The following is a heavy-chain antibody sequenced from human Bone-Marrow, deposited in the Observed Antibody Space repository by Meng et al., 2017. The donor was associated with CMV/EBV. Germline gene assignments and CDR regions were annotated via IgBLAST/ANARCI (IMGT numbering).Heavy chain of an antibody. J-gene: IGHJ6*02. CDR2: ISWNSGSI. D-gene: IGHD1-1*01. CDR3: AKDIRDDPSYGMDV. CDR1: GFTFDDYA. V-gene: IGHV3-9*01. Sequence: GGSLRLSCAASGFTFDDYAMHWVRQALGKGLEWVSGISWNSGSIGYADSVKGRFTISRDNAKNSLYLQMNSLRAEDTALYYCAKDIRDDPSYGMDVWGQGTTVTVSS.